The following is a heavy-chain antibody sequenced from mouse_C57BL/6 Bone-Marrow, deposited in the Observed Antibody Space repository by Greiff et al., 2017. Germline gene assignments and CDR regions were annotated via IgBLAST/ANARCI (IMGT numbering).Heavy chain of an antibody. D-gene: IGHD2-3*01. V-gene: IGHV10-1*01. CDR3: VFPYDGYYGFAY. J-gene: IGHJ3*01. Sequence: VKDRFTISRDDSESMLYLQMNNLKTEDTAMYYCVFPYDGYYGFAYWGQGTLVTVSA.